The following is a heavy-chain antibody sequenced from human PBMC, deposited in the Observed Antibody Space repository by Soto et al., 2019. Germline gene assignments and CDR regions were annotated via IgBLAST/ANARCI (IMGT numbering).Heavy chain of an antibody. CDR2: IYYSGST. D-gene: IGHD3-10*01. CDR1: GGSISSGDDY. J-gene: IGHJ6*02. V-gene: IGHV4-30-4*01. Sequence: PSETLSLTCTVSGGSISSGDDYWSWNRQPPGKGLEWIGYIYYSGSTYYNPSLKSRVTISVDTSKNQFSLKLSSVTAADTAVYYCARGRDYSYYGMDVWGQGTTVTVSS. CDR3: ARGRDYSYYGMDV.